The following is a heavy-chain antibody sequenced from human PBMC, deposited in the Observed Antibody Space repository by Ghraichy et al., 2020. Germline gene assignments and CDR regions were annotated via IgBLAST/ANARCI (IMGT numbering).Heavy chain of an antibody. Sequence: GGSLRLSCAASGFTVSSNYMSWVRQAPGKGLEWVSVIYSGGSTYYADSVKGRFTISSDNSKNTLYLKMNSLRAEDTAVYYCARGALPSRYFDYWGQGTLVTVSS. J-gene: IGHJ4*02. V-gene: IGHV3-53*01. D-gene: IGHD3-10*01. CDR3: ARGALPSRYFDY. CDR1: GFTVSSNY. CDR2: IYSGGST.